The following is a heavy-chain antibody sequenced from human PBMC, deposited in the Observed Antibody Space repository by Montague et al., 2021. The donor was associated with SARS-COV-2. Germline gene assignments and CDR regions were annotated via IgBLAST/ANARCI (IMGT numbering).Heavy chain of an antibody. Sequence: SETLSLTCAVYGASFSSYHWSWIRQPPGRGLQWIGDVIHSGKTTYNPSLQSRLTMSVDTPKKQFTLRLSSVTAADTAVYFCANGRHIYETRGLRNEWLDAWGQGTMVTVSS. D-gene: IGHD5-18*01. CDR3: ANGRHIYETRGLRNEWLDA. CDR2: VIHSGKT. J-gene: IGHJ5*02. CDR1: GASFSSYH. V-gene: IGHV4-34*12.